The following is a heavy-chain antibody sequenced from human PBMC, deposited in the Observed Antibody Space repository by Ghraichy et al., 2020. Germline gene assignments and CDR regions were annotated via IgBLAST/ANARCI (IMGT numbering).Heavy chain of an antibody. V-gene: IGHV4-4*02. J-gene: IGHJ4*02. D-gene: IGHD2-15*01. Sequence: SETLSLTCAVSGVSFSSSNWWSWVRQPPGKGLEWIGEIFHSGSANYNPSLKGRVTISIDKSKNQFSLDLRSVTAADTAVYFCASNYCSGGRCYWIFDDWGQGTLVTVSS. CDR1: GVSFSSSNW. CDR2: IFHSGSA. CDR3: ASNYCSGGRCYWIFDD.